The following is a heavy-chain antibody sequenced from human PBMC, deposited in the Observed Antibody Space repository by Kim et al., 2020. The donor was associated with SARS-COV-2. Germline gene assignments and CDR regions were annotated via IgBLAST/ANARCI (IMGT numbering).Heavy chain of an antibody. CDR1: GYTFTSYD. CDR2: MNPNSGNT. Sequence: ASVKVSCKASGYTFTSYDINWVRQATGQGLEWMGWMNPNSGNTGYAQKFQGRVTMTRNTSISTAYMELSSLRSEDTAVYYCARGHLRRLLWFGEAGWFDPWGQGTLVTVSS. V-gene: IGHV1-8*01. D-gene: IGHD3-10*01. CDR3: ARGHLRRLLWFGEAGWFDP. J-gene: IGHJ5*02.